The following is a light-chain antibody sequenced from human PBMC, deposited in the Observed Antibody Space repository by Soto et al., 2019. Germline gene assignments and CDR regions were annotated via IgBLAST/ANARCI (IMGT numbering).Light chain of an antibody. CDR1: SSNIGAGYD. Sequence: QSVLTQPPSVSGAPGQRVTISCTGSSSNIGAGYDVHWYQQLPGTAPKLLIYGNNNRPSGVPDRFSGSNSGTSASLAITGLQAEDEADYYCQSYDSSLSVVIFGGGTKVTVL. J-gene: IGLJ2*01. CDR3: QSYDSSLSVVI. V-gene: IGLV1-40*01. CDR2: GNN.